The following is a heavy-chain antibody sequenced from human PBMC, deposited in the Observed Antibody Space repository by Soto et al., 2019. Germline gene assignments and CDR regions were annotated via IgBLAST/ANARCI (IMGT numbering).Heavy chain of an antibody. Sequence: GESLKISCGASGYSFPAFWIGWVRQMPGKGLEWMGIIFPADSETRYSPSFQGQVTISAVKPTSTAYLEWSSLKASDTAMYYCARRGAGYNYDFWGQGTLVTVSS. CDR3: ARRGAGYNYDF. CDR2: IFPADSET. J-gene: IGHJ4*02. V-gene: IGHV5-51*01. D-gene: IGHD5-12*01. CDR1: GYSFPAFW.